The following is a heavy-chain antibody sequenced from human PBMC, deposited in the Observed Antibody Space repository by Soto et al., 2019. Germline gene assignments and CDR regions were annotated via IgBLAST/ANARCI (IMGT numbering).Heavy chain of an antibody. D-gene: IGHD3-22*01. CDR1: GGSINSGDYY. J-gene: IGHJ3*02. CDR3: ATVPTYYYDRSGYANAFDM. V-gene: IGHV4-30-4*01. CDR2: IYYSGST. Sequence: SETLSLTCTVSGGSINSGDYYWSWIRQPPGKGLEWIGYIYYSGSTYHDPSLKSRINISVDTSKNQFSLKLSSVTAADTAVYYCATVPTYYYDRSGYANAFDMWGQGTMVTVSS.